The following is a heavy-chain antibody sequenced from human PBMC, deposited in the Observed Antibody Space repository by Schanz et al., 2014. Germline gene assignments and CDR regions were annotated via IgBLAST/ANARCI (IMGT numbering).Heavy chain of an antibody. J-gene: IGHJ3*02. CDR1: GYTFSTYD. V-gene: IGHV1-46*01. CDR3: AFDRDDAYDI. CDR2: IYLSDGST. D-gene: IGHD3-9*01. Sequence: QVQVVQSGAEVKKPGASVAVSCKASGYTFSTYDINWGRQAPGQGLEWMGRIYLSDGSTRYAQKFQGRVTVTRDTSTTTVYMDLSSLISEDTAVYYCAFDRDDAYDIWGQGTTVTVSS.